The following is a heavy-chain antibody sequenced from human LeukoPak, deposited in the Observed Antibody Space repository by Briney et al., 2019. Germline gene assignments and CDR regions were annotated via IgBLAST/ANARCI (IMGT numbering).Heavy chain of an antibody. V-gene: IGHV3-21*01. CDR1: GFTFSTYS. J-gene: IGHJ4*02. CDR3: ARYVDSKCYFDY. Sequence: PGGSLRLSCAASGFTFSTYSMNWVRQAPGKGLEWVSSISSSSRYIYYADSVKGRFTISRDNAKNSLYLQMNSLRAEDTAVYFCARYVDSKCYFDYWGQGTLVTVSS. CDR2: ISSSSRYI. D-gene: IGHD5-12*01.